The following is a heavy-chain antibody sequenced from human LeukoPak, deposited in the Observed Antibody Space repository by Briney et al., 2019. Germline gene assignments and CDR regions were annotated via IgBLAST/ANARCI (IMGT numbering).Heavy chain of an antibody. CDR2: IFYTGST. J-gene: IGHJ3*02. Sequence: PSETLSLTCTVSGGSISSYYWSWIRQPPGKGLEWIGYIFYTGSTNYNPSLKSRVTISVLTSKNRFSLKLSSVTAADTAVYYCATLTGRDDAFDIWGQGTMVTVSS. CDR1: GGSISSYY. D-gene: IGHD1-14*01. V-gene: IGHV4-59*01. CDR3: ATLTGRDDAFDI.